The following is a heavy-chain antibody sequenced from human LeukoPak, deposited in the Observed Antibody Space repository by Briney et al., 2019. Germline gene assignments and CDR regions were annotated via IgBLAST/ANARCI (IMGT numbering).Heavy chain of an antibody. J-gene: IGHJ4*02. Sequence: SETLSLTCTVSGGSISSNYFWGWIRQPPGEGLEWIASIHFSGSTYYNPSIKSRVTISVDTSKNQFSLRLRSVTAADTAMYYCARLWTSGPNDGTAYSFDYWGQGTLVTVSS. CDR2: IHFSGST. CDR1: GGSISSNYF. CDR3: ARLWTSGPNDGTAYSFDY. V-gene: IGHV4-39*01. D-gene: IGHD3-9*01.